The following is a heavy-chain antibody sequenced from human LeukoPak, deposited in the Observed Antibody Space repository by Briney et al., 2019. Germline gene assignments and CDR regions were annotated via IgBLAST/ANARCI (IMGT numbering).Heavy chain of an antibody. CDR2: LSAYNGNT. CDR1: GYTFTNYG. CDR3: RRRGLVETATTDQPDY. J-gene: IGHJ4*02. Sequence: GASVKVSCKTSGYTFTNYGIGWVRQAPGQGLEWMGWLSAYNGNTNSAQKLQGRVTMTTDTSTDTAYMELRSLTSDDTAMYYCRRRGLVETATTDQPDYWGQGTLVIVSS. D-gene: IGHD1-1*01. V-gene: IGHV1-18*01.